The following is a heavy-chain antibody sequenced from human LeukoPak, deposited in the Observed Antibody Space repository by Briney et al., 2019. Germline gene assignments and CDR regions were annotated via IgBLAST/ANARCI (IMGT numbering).Heavy chain of an antibody. D-gene: IGHD6-19*01. V-gene: IGHV5-51*01. CDR1: GYSFTSNW. CDR3: ARHPSDTSGWPLDY. Sequence: GESLKISCKGSGYSFTSNWIGWVRQMPGKGLEWMGIIYGGDSDTRYSLSFQGQVTISADKSISTAYLQWSSLKASDTAMYYCARHPSDTSGWPLDYWGQGTLVTVSS. J-gene: IGHJ4*02. CDR2: IYGGDSDT.